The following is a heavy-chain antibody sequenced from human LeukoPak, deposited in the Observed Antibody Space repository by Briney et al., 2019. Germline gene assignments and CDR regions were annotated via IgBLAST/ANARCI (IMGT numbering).Heavy chain of an antibody. CDR3: ARDFARTGDYHHFDY. CDR1: GVTLSTYA. Sequence: GGSLRLSCAASGVTLSTYAMSWARQAPGKGLEWVSGIGSSGSGDNTYYADSVKGRFTISRDNSKNTLYLQMNSLRAEDTAVYYCARDFARTGDYHHFDYWGQGSLVTVSS. J-gene: IGHJ4*02. D-gene: IGHD7-27*01. CDR2: IGSSGSGDNT. V-gene: IGHV3-23*01.